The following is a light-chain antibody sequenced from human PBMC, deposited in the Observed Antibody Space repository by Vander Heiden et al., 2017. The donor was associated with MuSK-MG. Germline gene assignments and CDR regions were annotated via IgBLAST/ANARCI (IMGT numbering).Light chain of an antibody. V-gene: IGKV4-1*01. CDR1: QSILYNSNNKNY. Sequence: DIVMTQSPDSLAVSLGERATINCKSSQSILYNSNNKNYLAWYQQKPGQPPKLLISWASTRESGVPDRFSGSGCGTDFTLTISGLLPEDVAVYYCQQYYRSPLTFGGGTKVEIK. CDR2: WAS. J-gene: IGKJ4*01. CDR3: QQYYRSPLT.